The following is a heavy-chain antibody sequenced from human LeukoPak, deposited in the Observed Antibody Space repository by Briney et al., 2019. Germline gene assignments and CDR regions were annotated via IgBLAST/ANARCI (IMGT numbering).Heavy chain of an antibody. CDR3: ARDFVYYGSGSPDYYYYGMDV. J-gene: IGHJ6*02. D-gene: IGHD3-10*01. CDR2: IYSGGST. CDR1: GFTVSSNY. Sequence: GGSLRLSCAASGFTVSSNYMSWVRQAPGKGLEWVSVIYSGGSTYYADSVKGRFTISRDNSKNTLYLQMNSLRAEDTAVYYCARDFVYYGSGSPDYYYYGMDVWGQGTTVTVSS. V-gene: IGHV3-66*01.